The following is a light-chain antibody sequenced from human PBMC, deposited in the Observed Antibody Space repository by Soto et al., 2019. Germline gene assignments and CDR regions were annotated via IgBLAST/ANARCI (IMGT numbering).Light chain of an antibody. CDR2: AAS. Sequence: AIRMTQSPSSFSASTGDRVTITCRASQGISSYLAGYQQKPGKAPKLLIYAASTLQSGVPSRFSGSGSGTDFTLTISCLQSEDLATYYCQQYYSYPPWTFGQGTKVEIK. CDR1: QGISSY. CDR3: QQYYSYPPWT. V-gene: IGKV1-8*01. J-gene: IGKJ1*01.